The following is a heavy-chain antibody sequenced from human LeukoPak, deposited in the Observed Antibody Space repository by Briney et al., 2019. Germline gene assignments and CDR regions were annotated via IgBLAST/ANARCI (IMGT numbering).Heavy chain of an antibody. D-gene: IGHD3-10*01. CDR3: ARDGPYGSGSYPLDY. Sequence: ASVKVSCKASGYTFTIYAMHWVRQAPGQRLEWMGWINAGNGNTKYSQKFQGRVTITRDTSASTAYMELCSLRSEHTAVYYCARDGPYGSGSYPLDYWGQGTLVTVSS. V-gene: IGHV1-3*01. CDR1: GYTFTIYA. J-gene: IGHJ4*02. CDR2: INAGNGNT.